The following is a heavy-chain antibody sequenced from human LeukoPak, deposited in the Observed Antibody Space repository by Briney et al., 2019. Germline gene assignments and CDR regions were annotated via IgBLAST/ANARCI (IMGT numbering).Heavy chain of an antibody. CDR2: IIPIFGTA. CDR3: AKDPNGDYVGALDF. J-gene: IGHJ3*01. V-gene: IGHV1-69*01. Sequence: ASVKVSCKASGGTFSSYAISWVRQAPGQGLEWMGGIIPIFGTANYAQKFQGRVTITADESTSTAYMELSSLRSEDTAMYYCAKDPNGDYVGALDFWGQGTMVTVSS. D-gene: IGHD4-17*01. CDR1: GGTFSSYA.